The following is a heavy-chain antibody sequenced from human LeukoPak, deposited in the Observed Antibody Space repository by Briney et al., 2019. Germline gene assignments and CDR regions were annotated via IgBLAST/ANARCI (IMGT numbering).Heavy chain of an antibody. Sequence: PGRSLRLSCAASGFTFDDYAMHWVRQAPGKGLEWVSGISWNSGSIGYADSVKGRFTISRDNAKNSLYLQMNSLRAEDTALYYWAKDGRYDSSGYIYYYYGMDVWGQGTTVTVSS. D-gene: IGHD3-22*01. CDR2: ISWNSGSI. CDR3: AKDGRYDSSGYIYYYYGMDV. V-gene: IGHV3-9*01. CDR1: GFTFDDYA. J-gene: IGHJ6*02.